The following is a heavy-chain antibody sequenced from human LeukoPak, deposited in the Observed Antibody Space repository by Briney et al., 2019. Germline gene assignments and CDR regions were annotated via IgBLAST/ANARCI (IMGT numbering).Heavy chain of an antibody. J-gene: IGHJ4*02. V-gene: IGHV3-7*01. CDR3: ARVDGGNGILNY. CDR1: GFTFSTYW. CDR2: IKQDGSEK. D-gene: IGHD4-23*01. Sequence: EPGGSLRLSCAASGFTFSTYWMSWVRQAPGKGLEWVANIKQDGSEKYYVDSVKGRFTISRDNTKNSVYLQMNSLRVEDTAVYYCARVDGGNGILNYRGQGTLVTVSS.